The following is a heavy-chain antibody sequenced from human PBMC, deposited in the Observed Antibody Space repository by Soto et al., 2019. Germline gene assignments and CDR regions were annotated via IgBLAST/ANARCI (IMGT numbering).Heavy chain of an antibody. Sequence: NPSETLSLTCAVYGGSFSGYYWSWIRQPPGKGLEWIGEINHSGSTNYNPSLKSRVTISVDTSKNQFSLKLSSVTAADTAVYYCARGKWFGEFPIPFDYWGQGTLVTVSS. V-gene: IGHV4-34*01. D-gene: IGHD3-10*01. CDR1: GGSFSGYY. CDR2: INHSGST. CDR3: ARGKWFGEFPIPFDY. J-gene: IGHJ4*02.